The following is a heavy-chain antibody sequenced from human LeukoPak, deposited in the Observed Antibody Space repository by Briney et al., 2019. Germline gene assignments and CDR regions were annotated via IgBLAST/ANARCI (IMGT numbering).Heavy chain of an antibody. J-gene: IGHJ4*02. V-gene: IGHV3-21*01. D-gene: IGHD1-26*01. Sequence: GGSLRLFCAASGFTFSSYSMNWVRQAPGKGLEWVSSISSSSSYIYYADSVKGRFTISRDNAKNSLYLQMNSLRAEDTAVYYCASAAGWESAYWGQGTLVTVSS. CDR1: GFTFSSYS. CDR3: ASAAGWESAY. CDR2: ISSSSSYI.